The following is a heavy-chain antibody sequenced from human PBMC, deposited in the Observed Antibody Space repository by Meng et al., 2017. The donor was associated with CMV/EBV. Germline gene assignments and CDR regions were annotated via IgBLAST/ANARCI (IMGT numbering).Heavy chain of an antibody. CDR3: ARGSTSVTMIVVVFTAASLAYDS. V-gene: IGHV4-34*01. Sequence: SETLSLTCAVYGGSFSGYDWTWIRQSPGKGLEWIGEINHRGSTNYNPSLKSRLTISLDTSKNQFSLKLKSVTAADTAVYYCARGSTSVTMIVVVFTAASLAYDSRGQGTLVTVSS. D-gene: IGHD3-22*01. CDR2: INHRGST. J-gene: IGHJ4*02. CDR1: GGSFSGYD.